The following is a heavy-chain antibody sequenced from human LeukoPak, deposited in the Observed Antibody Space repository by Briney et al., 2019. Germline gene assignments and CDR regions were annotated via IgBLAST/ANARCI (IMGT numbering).Heavy chain of an antibody. J-gene: IGHJ4*02. D-gene: IGHD1-26*01. CDR2: IRSKAYGGTT. CDR3: TRATLSGSYELDDY. Sequence: GGSLRLSCTASGFTFGDYAMSWFRQAPGKGLEWVGFIRSKAYGGTTEYAASVKGRFTISRDDSKSIAYLQMNSLKTEDTAAYYCTRATLSGSYELDDYWGQGTLVTVSS. V-gene: IGHV3-49*03. CDR1: GFTFGDYA.